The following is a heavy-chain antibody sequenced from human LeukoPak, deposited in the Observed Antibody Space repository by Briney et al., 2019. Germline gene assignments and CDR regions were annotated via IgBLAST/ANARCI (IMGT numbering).Heavy chain of an antibody. V-gene: IGHV3-30*02. CDR2: IRYDGSNK. J-gene: IGHJ3*02. CDR1: GFTFSSYA. Sequence: GGSLRLSCAASGFTFSSYAMHWVRQAPGKGLEWVAFIRYDGSNKYYADSVKGRFTISRDNSKNTLYLQMNSLRAEDTALYYCAKDRSSGWPSAFDIWGQGTMVTVSS. CDR3: AKDRSSGWPSAFDI. D-gene: IGHD6-19*01.